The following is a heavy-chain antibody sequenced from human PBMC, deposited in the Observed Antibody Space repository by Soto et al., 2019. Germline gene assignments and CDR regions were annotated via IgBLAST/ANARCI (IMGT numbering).Heavy chain of an antibody. CDR3: AKSRRGVIIDFDY. V-gene: IGHV3-23*01. J-gene: IGHJ4*02. CDR2: ISGSGGST. Sequence: GGSLRLSCAASGFTFSSNAMSWVRQAPGKGLEWVSAISGSGGSTYYADSVKGRFTISRDNSKNTLYLQMNSLRAEDTAIYYCAKSRRGVIIDFDYRGQGTLVTVSS. D-gene: IGHD3-10*01. CDR1: GFTFSSNA.